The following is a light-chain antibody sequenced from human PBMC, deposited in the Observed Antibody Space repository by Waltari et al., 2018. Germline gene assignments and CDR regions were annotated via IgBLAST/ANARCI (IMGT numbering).Light chain of an antibody. CDR2: DAS. CDR1: QSVSTY. Sequence: EIVLTQSPGTLSLSPGQRATLSCRASQSVSTYLAWYQQKPGQATRLLTHDASTRATGIPXXFSGSGSGTDFSLTISXLESEDFAVYYCQKYGTLPATFGQGTKVEI. CDR3: QKYGTLPAT. J-gene: IGKJ1*01. V-gene: IGKV3-20*01.